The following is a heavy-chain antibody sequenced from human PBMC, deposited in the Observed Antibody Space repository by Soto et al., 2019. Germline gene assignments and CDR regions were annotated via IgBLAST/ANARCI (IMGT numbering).Heavy chain of an antibody. CDR1: GFTFSSYG. CDR2: ISYDGSNK. CDR3: AEDGSSSSWYYYGMDV. J-gene: IGHJ6*02. D-gene: IGHD6-6*01. V-gene: IGHV3-30*18. Sequence: QVQLVESGGGVVQPGRSLRLSCAAYGFTFSSYGMHWVRQAPGKGLEWVAVISYDGSNKYYADSVKGRFTISRDNSKNTLYLQMNSMRAEDTVVYYCAEDGSSSSWYYYGMDVWGQGTTVTVSS.